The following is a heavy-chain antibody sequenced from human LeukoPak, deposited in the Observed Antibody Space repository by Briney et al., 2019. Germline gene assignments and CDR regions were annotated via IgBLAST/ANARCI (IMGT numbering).Heavy chain of an antibody. V-gene: IGHV1-2*02. J-gene: IGHJ4*02. CDR2: INPNSGGT. Sequence: ASVKVSCKASGYTFTSYYMHWVRQAPGQGLEGMGWINPNSGGTNYAQKFQGRVTMTRDTSISTAYMELSRLRSDDTAVYYCARNRVTARGYYDILTGYFYWGQGTLVTVSS. D-gene: IGHD3-9*01. CDR1: GYTFTSYY. CDR3: ARNRVTARGYYDILTGYFY.